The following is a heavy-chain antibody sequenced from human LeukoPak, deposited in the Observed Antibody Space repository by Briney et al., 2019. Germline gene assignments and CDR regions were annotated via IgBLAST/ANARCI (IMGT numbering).Heavy chain of an antibody. CDR2: IYTSGST. CDR3: ARYSPKITIFGVAPDAFDI. D-gene: IGHD3-3*01. J-gene: IGHJ3*02. Sequence: PSETLSLTCTVSGGSISSYYWSWIRQPAGKGLEWIGRIYTSGSTNYNPSLKSRVTMSVDTSKNQFSLKLSSVTAADTAVYYCARYSPKITIFGVAPDAFDIWGQGTMVTVSS. V-gene: IGHV4-4*07. CDR1: GGSISSYY.